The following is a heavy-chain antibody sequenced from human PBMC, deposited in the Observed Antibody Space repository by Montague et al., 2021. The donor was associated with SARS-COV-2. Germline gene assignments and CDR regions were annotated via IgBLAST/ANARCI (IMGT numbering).Heavy chain of an antibody. CDR3: ATNKYCTLHDCLRGRHYFDH. Sequence: SLRLSCAASGFDFFNFDMAWVRQAPGRGLEWISDISSSGATILYADSLKGRFTISRDNIQKSLYLQMNSLRAEDTAVYYCATNKYCTLHDCLRGRHYFDHWGQGTLVTVSS. J-gene: IGHJ4*02. CDR2: ISSSGATI. V-gene: IGHV3-48*03. D-gene: IGHD2-8*01. CDR1: GFDFFNFD.